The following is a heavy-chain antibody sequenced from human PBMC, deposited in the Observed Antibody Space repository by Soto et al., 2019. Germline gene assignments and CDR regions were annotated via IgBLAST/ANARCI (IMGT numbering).Heavy chain of an antibody. D-gene: IGHD3-16*01. CDR1: SGSISSGDYY. J-gene: IGHJ4*02. V-gene: IGHV4-30-4*01. Sequence: SETLSLTCTVSSGSISSGDYYWSWLRQPPGKGLEWIGYIFYSGSTHYNASFQSRVSVSVDTSRNQFSLKLTSVSAADTAVYYCARGRFGEIHDYWGQGILVTVSS. CDR2: IFYSGST. CDR3: ARGRFGEIHDY.